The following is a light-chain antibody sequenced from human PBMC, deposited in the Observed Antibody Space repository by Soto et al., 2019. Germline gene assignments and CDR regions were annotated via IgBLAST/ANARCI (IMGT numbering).Light chain of an antibody. V-gene: IGKV3-20*01. Sequence: EIVLTQSPGTLSLSPGERATLSCRASQSVSNNYLAWYQQKPGQAPRLLIYGASNRATGIPDRFSGSGSGTDFTLTIGRLEAEDLSVYYCQQYNNWPPTFGQGTKVDIK. J-gene: IGKJ2*01. CDR3: QQYNNWPPT. CDR1: QSVSNNY. CDR2: GAS.